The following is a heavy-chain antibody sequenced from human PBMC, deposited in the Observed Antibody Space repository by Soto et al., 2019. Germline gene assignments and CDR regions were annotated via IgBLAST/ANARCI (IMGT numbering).Heavy chain of an antibody. CDR3: AHSLRITMVRGDYYYYGMDV. V-gene: IGHV2-5*01. D-gene: IGHD3-10*01. Sequence: QITLKESGPTLVKPTQTLTLTCTFSGFSLSTSGVGVGWIRQPPGKALEWLALIYWNDDKRYSPSLKSRLTTTTDTTKNQVVLTMTNMDPVDTATYYCAHSLRITMVRGDYYYYGMDVWGQGTTVTVSS. J-gene: IGHJ6*02. CDR2: IYWNDDK. CDR1: GFSLSTSGVG.